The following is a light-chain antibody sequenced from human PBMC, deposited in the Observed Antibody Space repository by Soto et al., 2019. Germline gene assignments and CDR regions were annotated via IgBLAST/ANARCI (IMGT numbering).Light chain of an antibody. Sequence: DIQMTQSPSSLSASVGGRVTITCRASQGISTYLAWYQQKPGKVPKLLIYAASTLQSGVPSRFSGSGSGTELTLTISSRQPEDVATYYCQKYNSAPLTFGGGTKVEIK. V-gene: IGKV1-27*01. CDR3: QKYNSAPLT. CDR1: QGISTY. CDR2: AAS. J-gene: IGKJ4*01.